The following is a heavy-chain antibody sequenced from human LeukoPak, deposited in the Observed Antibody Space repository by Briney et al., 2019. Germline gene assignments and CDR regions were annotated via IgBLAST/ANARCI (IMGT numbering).Heavy chain of an antibody. Sequence: GGSLRLSCAASGFTFSSYSMNWVRQAPGKGLEWVSSISSSSSYIYYADSVKGRFTISRDNAKNSLYLQLNSLGVDDTAVYYCATSMGGGNIDYWGQGTLVTVSS. V-gene: IGHV3-21*04. CDR2: ISSSSSYI. CDR3: ATSMGGGNIDY. J-gene: IGHJ4*02. CDR1: GFTFSSYS. D-gene: IGHD3-16*01.